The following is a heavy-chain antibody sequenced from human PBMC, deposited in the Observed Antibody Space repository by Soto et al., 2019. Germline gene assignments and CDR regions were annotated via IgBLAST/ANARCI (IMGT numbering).Heavy chain of an antibody. J-gene: IGHJ6*02. CDR1: GFTFSSYA. Sequence: GGSLRLSCAASGFTFSSYAMHWVRQAPGKGLEWVAVISYDGSNKYYADSVKGRFTISRDNSKNTLYLQMNSLRAEDTAVYYCARAPIAAAFDSDVWGQGTTVTVSS. CDR3: ARAPIAAAFDSDV. D-gene: IGHD6-13*01. V-gene: IGHV3-30-3*01. CDR2: ISYDGSNK.